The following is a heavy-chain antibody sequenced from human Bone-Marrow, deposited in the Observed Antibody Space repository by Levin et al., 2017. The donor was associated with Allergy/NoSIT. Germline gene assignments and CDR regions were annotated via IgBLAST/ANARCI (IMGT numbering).Heavy chain of an antibody. CDR3: ARDQNYYDSIRHYPNGFDI. CDR1: GFTFSNYA. J-gene: IGHJ3*02. D-gene: IGHD3-22*01. Sequence: GESLKISCAASGFTFSNYAIHWVRQAPGKGLEWVAIISYDGSENYYADSVKGRFTVSRDNSKNTLYLQMNNLKNDDTAVYFCARDQNYYDSIRHYPNGFDIWGQGTLVTVSS. CDR2: ISYDGSEN. V-gene: IGHV3-30*04.